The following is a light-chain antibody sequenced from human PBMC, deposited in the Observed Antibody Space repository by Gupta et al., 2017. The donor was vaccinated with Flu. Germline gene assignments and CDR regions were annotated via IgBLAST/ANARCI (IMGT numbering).Light chain of an antibody. CDR3: ATWDDSLNGHV. J-gene: IGLJ3*02. V-gene: IGLV1-36*01. CDR1: TSNIGSNA. CDR2: YDD. Sequence: QSVLTQPPSVSEAPRQRVTISCSGSTSNIGSNAVNWYQHLPGKAPKLLIYYDDLLPSGVSDRFSGSKSGTSASLAISGLQSEDEADYYCATWDDSLNGHVFGGGTKLTVL.